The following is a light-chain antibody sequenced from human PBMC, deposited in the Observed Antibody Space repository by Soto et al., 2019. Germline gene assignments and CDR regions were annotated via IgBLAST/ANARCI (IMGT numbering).Light chain of an antibody. J-gene: IGLJ2*01. CDR3: SSYTCSSTLGI. Sequence: QSALTQTASVSGSPGQSITISCTGTSGDVGSYNLVSWYQLRPGKAPKLMIFDVDIRPSGVSNRFSGSKSGNTASLTISGLQADDEGDYYCSSYTCSSTLGIFGRVTNLTVL. CDR1: SGDVGSYNL. V-gene: IGLV2-14*02. CDR2: DVD.